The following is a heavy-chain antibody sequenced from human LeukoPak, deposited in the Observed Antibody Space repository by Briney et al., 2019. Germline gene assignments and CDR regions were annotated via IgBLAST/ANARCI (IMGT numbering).Heavy chain of an antibody. CDR1: GFTFSNYW. V-gene: IGHV3-7*01. CDR2: IKEDGSEK. CDR3: ARGPRLQAYFFDY. J-gene: IGHJ4*02. Sequence: GGSLRLSCAASGFTFSNYWMSWVRQAPGEGLEWVANIKEDGSEKYYVDSVKGRFTVSRDNAKNSLYLQMNSLRADDTAVYYCARGPRLQAYFFDYWGQGTLLTVSS. D-gene: IGHD4-11*01.